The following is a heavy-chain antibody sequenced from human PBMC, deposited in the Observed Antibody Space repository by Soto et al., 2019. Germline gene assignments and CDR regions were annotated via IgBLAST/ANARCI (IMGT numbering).Heavy chain of an antibody. J-gene: IGHJ5*02. CDR2: INHVGGT. D-gene: IGHD3-16*01. Sequence: PSETLSLTWGVYGVFLSESYWTWIRQPPGKGLEWIGEINHVGGTNYNPSLKSRVTMSVDTSQNQFSLRLISVTAADTAMYFCVRIRYQLPSSVLWLDPWGQGTPVTVSS. V-gene: IGHV4-34*01. CDR3: VRIRYQLPSSVLWLDP. CDR1: GVFLSESY.